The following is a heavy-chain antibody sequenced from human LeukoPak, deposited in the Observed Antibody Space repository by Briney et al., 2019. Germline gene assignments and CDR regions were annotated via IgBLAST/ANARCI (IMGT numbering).Heavy chain of an antibody. Sequence: ASVKVSCKASGYTFSSYYMYWVRQAPGQGLEWMGIINPSGGSTSCAQKFQGRVTMTRDTSTSTVYMELSSLRSEDTAVYYCAPAGGGDANWFDPWGQGTLVTVSS. CDR3: APAGGGDANWFDP. V-gene: IGHV1-46*03. CDR2: INPSGGST. D-gene: IGHD2-21*02. CDR1: GYTFSSYY. J-gene: IGHJ5*02.